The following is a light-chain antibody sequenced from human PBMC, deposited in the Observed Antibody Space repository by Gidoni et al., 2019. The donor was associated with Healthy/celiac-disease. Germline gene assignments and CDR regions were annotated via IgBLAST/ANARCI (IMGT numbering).Light chain of an antibody. CDR1: QSVLYSSNNKNY. CDR2: WAS. V-gene: IGKV4-1*01. CDR3: QQYYSTPWT. Sequence: IVMTQSPASLAVSLCARATITCKSSQSVLYSSNNKNYLAWYQQKPGQPPKLLIYWASTRESGVPDRFSGSGSGTDFTLTIRSLQAEDVAVYYCQQYYSTPWTFGQGTKVEIK. J-gene: IGKJ1*01.